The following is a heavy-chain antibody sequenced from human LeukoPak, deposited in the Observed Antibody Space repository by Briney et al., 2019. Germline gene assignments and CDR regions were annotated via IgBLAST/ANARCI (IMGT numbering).Heavy chain of an antibody. D-gene: IGHD3-10*01. J-gene: IGHJ4*02. CDR2: IIPIFGTA. V-gene: IGHV1-69*05. Sequence: ASVKVSCKASGGTFSSYAISWVRQVPGQGLEWMGGIIPIFGTANYAQKFQGRVTITTDESTSTAYMELSSLRSEDTAVYYCAREGVAGLNYFDYWGQGTLVTVSP. CDR3: AREGVAGLNYFDY. CDR1: GGTFSSYA.